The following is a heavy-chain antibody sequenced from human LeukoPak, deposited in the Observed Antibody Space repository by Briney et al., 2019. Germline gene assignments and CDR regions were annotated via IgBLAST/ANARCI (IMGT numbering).Heavy chain of an antibody. CDR2: INHSGST. V-gene: IGHV4-34*01. CDR1: GVSFSGYY. Sequence: SETLSLTCAVYGVSFSGYYWSWIRQSPGKGLERIGEINHSGSTNYNPSLKSRVTISVDTSKNQFSLKLSSVTAADTAVYYCARVEGDYDILTGYYKYGKYYFDYWGQGTLVTVSS. D-gene: IGHD3-9*01. J-gene: IGHJ4*02. CDR3: ARVEGDYDILTGYYKYGKYYFDY.